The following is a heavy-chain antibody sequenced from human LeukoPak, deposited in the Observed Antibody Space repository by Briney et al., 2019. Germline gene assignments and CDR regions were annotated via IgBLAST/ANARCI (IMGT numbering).Heavy chain of an antibody. D-gene: IGHD3-22*01. V-gene: IGHV4-34*01. J-gene: IGHJ4*02. CDR3: ARGPPLNPGDFDSSGDYYFDY. CDR1: GGSFSGYW. CDR2: INHRGST. Sequence: SETLSLTCAVYGGSFSGYWWSWVRLPPGKGLEWIGEINHRGSTNYNPSLKSRVTIAVDTSKIQFSLKLSSVTAADTAVYYCARGPPLNPGDFDSSGDYYFDYWGLGTLVTVSS.